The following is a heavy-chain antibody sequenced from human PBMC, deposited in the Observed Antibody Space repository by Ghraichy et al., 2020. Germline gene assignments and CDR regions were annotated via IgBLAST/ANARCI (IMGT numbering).Heavy chain of an antibody. D-gene: IGHD4-23*01. Sequence: QTLSLTCAVYGGSFSGYYWSWIRQPPGKGLEWIGEINHSGSTNYNPSLKSRVTISVDTSKNQFSLKLSSVTAADTAVYYCARSNGGNNAFDIWGQGTMVTVSS. CDR2: INHSGST. J-gene: IGHJ3*02. CDR3: ARSNGGNNAFDI. V-gene: IGHV4-34*01. CDR1: GGSFSGYY.